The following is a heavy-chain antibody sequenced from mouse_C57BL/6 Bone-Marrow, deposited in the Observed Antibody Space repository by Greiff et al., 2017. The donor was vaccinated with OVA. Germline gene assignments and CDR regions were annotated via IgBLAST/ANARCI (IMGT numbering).Heavy chain of an antibody. Sequence: ASGVDFSRYWMSWVRRAPGKGLEWIGEINPDSSTINYAPSLKDKFIISRDNAKNTLYLQMSKVRSEDTALYYCARLYYGNSGFAYWGQGTLVTVSA. CDR2: INPDSSTI. V-gene: IGHV4-1*01. CDR3: ARLYYGNSGFAY. D-gene: IGHD2-1*01. J-gene: IGHJ3*01. CDR1: GVDFSRYW.